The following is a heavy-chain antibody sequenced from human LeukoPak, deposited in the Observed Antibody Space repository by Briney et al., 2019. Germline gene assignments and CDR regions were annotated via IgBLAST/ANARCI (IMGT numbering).Heavy chain of an antibody. J-gene: IGHJ5*02. CDR1: GFTFSSYA. Sequence: GGSLGLSCAASGFTFSSYAMSWVRQAPGKGLEWVSAISGSGGSTYYADSVKGRFTISRDNSKNTLYLQMNSLRAEDTAVYYCAKAFGYCSSTSCYFGRFDPWGQGTLVTVSS. V-gene: IGHV3-23*01. D-gene: IGHD2-2*03. CDR3: AKAFGYCSSTSCYFGRFDP. CDR2: ISGSGGST.